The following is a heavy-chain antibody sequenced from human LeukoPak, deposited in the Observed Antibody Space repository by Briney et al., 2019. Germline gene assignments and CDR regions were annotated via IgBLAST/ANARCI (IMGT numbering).Heavy chain of an antibody. J-gene: IGHJ4*02. CDR3: ARAGRSLGAY. Sequence: PSETLSLTCAVYGGAFSGYYWSWIRQPPGKGLEWIGEINQSGSTNYNPSLKSRVPISGHTSKNQFSLKLSSVTAADTAVYYCARAGRSLGAYWGQGTLVTVSS. CDR1: GGAFSGYY. V-gene: IGHV4-34*01. CDR2: INQSGST. D-gene: IGHD3-3*01.